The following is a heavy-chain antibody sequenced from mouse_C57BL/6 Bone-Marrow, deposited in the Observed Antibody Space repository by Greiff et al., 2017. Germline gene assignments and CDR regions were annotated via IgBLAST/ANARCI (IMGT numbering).Heavy chain of an antibody. CDR3: ARCYYDYGGAYFDY. CDR2: VYPYNGGT. CDR1: GFTFTDYY. D-gene: IGHD2-4*01. J-gene: IGHJ2*01. Sequence: EVKVVESGPVLVKPGPSVKISCKASGFTFTDYYMHWVKQSHGKSLEWIGLVYPYNGGTSYNQKFKGKATLTVDTSSSTAYMGLNSLTSEDSAVYYCARCYYDYGGAYFDYWGQGTTLTVSS. V-gene: IGHV1-36*01.